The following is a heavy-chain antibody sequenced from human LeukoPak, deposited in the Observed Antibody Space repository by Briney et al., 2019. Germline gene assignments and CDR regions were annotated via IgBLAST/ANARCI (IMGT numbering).Heavy chain of an antibody. D-gene: IGHD5-12*01. CDR2: IYTTGTT. CDR1: GDSITSYY. V-gene: IGHV4-4*07. CDR3: ARDLGDDSGYHYYFDY. J-gene: IGHJ4*02. Sequence: SETLSLTCTVSGDSITSYYWSWIRQSAEKGLEWIGRIYTTGTTNYNPSLKGRVTVSVDTSKNQFFLKLRSVTAADTAVYYCARDLGDDSGYHYYFDYWGQGTLVAVSS.